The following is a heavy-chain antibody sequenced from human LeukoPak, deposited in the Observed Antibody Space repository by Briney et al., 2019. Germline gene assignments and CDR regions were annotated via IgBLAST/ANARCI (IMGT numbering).Heavy chain of an antibody. CDR3: ARATMVRGTYYMDV. V-gene: IGHV4-34*01. J-gene: IGHJ6*03. CDR2: INHSGST. D-gene: IGHD3-10*01. Sequence: SETLSLTCAVYGGSFSGYYWSWIRQPPGKGLEWIGEINHSGSTNYNPSLKSRVTISVDTSKNQFSLKLSSVTAADTAVYYCARATMVRGTYYMDVWGKGTTVTISS. CDR1: GGSFSGYY.